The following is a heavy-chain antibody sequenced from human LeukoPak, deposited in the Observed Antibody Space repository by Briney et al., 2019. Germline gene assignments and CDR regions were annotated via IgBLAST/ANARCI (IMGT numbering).Heavy chain of an antibody. CDR1: GYTFTGYY. V-gene: IGHV1-2*02. D-gene: IGHD5-24*01. Sequence: ASVKVSCKASGYTFTGYYMHWARQAPGQGLEWMGWINPNSGGTNYAQKFQGRVTMTRDTSISTAYMELSRLRSDDTAVYYCAITRRDGYNRFDYWGQGTLVTVSS. CDR2: INPNSGGT. CDR3: AITRRDGYNRFDY. J-gene: IGHJ4*02.